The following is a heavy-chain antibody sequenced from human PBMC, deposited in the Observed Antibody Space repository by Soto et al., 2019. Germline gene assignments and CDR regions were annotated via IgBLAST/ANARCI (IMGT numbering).Heavy chain of an antibody. CDR1: GGSFSGYY. CDR2: INHSGST. V-gene: IGHV4-34*01. J-gene: IGHJ6*02. CDR3: LNYDEGHSDYYYYGMDV. D-gene: IGHD3-3*01. Sequence: KPSETLSLTCAVYGGSFSGYYWSWIRQPPGKGLEWIGEINHSGSTNYNPSLKSRVTISVDTSKNQFSLKLSSVTAADTAVYYCLNYDEGHSDYYYYGMDVWGQGTTVTVSS.